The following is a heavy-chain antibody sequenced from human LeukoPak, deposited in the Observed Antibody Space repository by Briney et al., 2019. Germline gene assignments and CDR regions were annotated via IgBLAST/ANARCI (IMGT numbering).Heavy chain of an antibody. V-gene: IGHV3-74*03. J-gene: IGHJ4*02. Sequence: TGGSLRLSCQASGFTFSDYWIHWVRQAPGKGLVWVSRITHGGDSAEYAGSVEGRFTTSRDNAKNTVYLQLNSLRADDTAVYYCARDSGVSTPLDHWGQGALVTVSS. CDR1: GFTFSDYW. CDR3: ARDSGVSTPLDH. CDR2: ITHGGDSA. D-gene: IGHD2/OR15-2a*01.